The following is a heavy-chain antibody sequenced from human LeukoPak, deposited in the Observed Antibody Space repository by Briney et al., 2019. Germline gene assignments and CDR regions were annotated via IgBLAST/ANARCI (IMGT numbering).Heavy chain of an antibody. CDR2: INSSGSYI. D-gene: IGHD2-21*01. V-gene: IGHV3-21*01. CDR1: GFSFSSYT. J-gene: IGHJ4*02. CDR3: ARALNLRTRGGVFH. Sequence: PGGSLRLSCAASGFSFSSYTMNWVRQSPGKGLECVSSINSSGSYIYYVDSVKGRFTISRDNAKNSLYLQMSSLRAEDTAVYYCARALNLRTRGGVFHWGRGTLVTVSS.